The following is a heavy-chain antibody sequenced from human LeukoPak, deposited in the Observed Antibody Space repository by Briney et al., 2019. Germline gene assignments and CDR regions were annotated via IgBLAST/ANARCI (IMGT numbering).Heavy chain of an antibody. CDR2: IRSKANSYAT. Sequence: PGGSLRLSCAASGFTFSGSAMHWVRQASGKGLEWVGRIRSKANSYATAYAASVKGRFTISRDDSKNTAYLQMNSLRVEDTAVYYCAPREYQLVSHFHYWGQGTLVTVSS. CDR1: GFTFSGSA. V-gene: IGHV3-73*01. J-gene: IGHJ4*02. CDR3: APREYQLVSHFHY. D-gene: IGHD2-2*01.